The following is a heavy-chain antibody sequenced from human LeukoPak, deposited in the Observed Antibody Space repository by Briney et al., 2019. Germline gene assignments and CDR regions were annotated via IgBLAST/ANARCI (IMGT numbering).Heavy chain of an antibody. J-gene: IGHJ6*02. V-gene: IGHV3-30-3*01. CDR1: GFTFSSYA. CDR2: ISYDGSNK. CDR3: ARRYSSYYYGMDV. D-gene: IGHD5-18*01. Sequence: PGGSLRLSCAASGFTFSSYAMHWVRQAPGKGLEWVAVISYDGSNKYYADSVKGRFTISRDNSKNTLYLQMNSLRAEDTAVYYCARRYSSYYYGMDVWGQGTTVTVSS.